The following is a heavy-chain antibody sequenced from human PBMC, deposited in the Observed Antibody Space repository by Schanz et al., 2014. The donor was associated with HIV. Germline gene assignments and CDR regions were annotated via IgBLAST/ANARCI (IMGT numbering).Heavy chain of an antibody. CDR2: ISPSSGGT. Sequence: QVQLVQSGAEVKKPGASVRVSCKTSGYIFTSNGISWVRQAPGQGLEWMGWISPSSGGTNYAQKFQGRVTMTRDTSTSTVYMQLSSLTSDDTAVYYCARGDILTGLYPYYFDSWGQGTLVTVSS. V-gene: IGHV1-18*01. CDR3: ARGDILTGLYPYYFDS. D-gene: IGHD3-9*01. J-gene: IGHJ4*02. CDR1: GYIFTSNG.